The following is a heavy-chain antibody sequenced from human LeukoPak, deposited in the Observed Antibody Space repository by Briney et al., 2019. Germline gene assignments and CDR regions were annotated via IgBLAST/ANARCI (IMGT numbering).Heavy chain of an antibody. CDR2: IYHSGST. J-gene: IGHJ6*02. V-gene: IGHV4-4*02. CDR3: ARGGLLWFGELFAYYYGMDV. CDR1: GGSISSSNW. D-gene: IGHD3-10*01. Sequence: SGTLSLTCAVSGGSISSSNWWSWVRQPPGKGLEWIGEIYHSGSTNCNPSLKSRVTISVDKSKNQFSLKLSSVTAADTAVYYCARGGLLWFGELFAYYYGMDVWGQGTTVTVSS.